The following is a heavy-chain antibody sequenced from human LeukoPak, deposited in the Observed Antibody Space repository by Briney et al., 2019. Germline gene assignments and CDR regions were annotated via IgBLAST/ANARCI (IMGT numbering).Heavy chain of an antibody. CDR1: GGSISSYY. V-gene: IGHV4-59*12. CDR3: ARAVTMIVVDYSWDAFDI. CDR2: IYYSGST. J-gene: IGHJ3*02. D-gene: IGHD3-22*01. Sequence: PSETLSLTCTVSGGSISSYYWSWIRQPPGKGLEWIGYIYYSGSTNYNPSLKSRVTMSVDTSKNQFSLKLSSVTAADTAVYYCARAVTMIVVDYSWDAFDIWGQGTMVTVSS.